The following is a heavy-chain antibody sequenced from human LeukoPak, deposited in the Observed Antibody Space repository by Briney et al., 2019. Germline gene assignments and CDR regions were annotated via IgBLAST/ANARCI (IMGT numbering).Heavy chain of an antibody. V-gene: IGHV4-39*07. CDR2: IYHSGST. CDR1: GGSISSSSYY. J-gene: IGHJ5*02. D-gene: IGHD2-2*02. CDR3: ARDQVVPAAISPYNWFDP. Sequence: SETLSLTCTVSGGSISSSSYYWGWIRQPPGKGLEWIGSIYHSGSTYYNPSLKSRVTISVDTSKNQFSLKLSSVTAADTAVYYCARDQVVPAAISPYNWFDPWGQGTLVTVSS.